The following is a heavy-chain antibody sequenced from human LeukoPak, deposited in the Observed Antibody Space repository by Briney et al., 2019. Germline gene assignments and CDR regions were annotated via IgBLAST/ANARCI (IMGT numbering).Heavy chain of an antibody. Sequence: RXXXGXGLXWIGYIYYSGSTNYNPSLKSRVTISVDTSKNQFSLKLSSVTAADTAVYYCARSYDFWSGYPDYWGQGTLVTVSS. V-gene: IGHV4-59*01. J-gene: IGHJ4*02. CDR3: ARSYDFWSGYPDY. CDR2: IYYSGST. D-gene: IGHD3-3*01.